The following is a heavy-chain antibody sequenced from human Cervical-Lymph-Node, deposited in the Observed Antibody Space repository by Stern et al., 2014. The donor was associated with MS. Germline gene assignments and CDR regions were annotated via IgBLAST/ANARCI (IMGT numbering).Heavy chain of an antibody. D-gene: IGHD4-17*01. CDR2: IHYSGST. V-gene: IGHV4-59*01. CDR1: GVSISDYY. CDR3: ARGGFGDSDY. Sequence: QVQLVESGPGLVKSSETLSLTCTVSGVSISDYYWSWIRQAPGKGMEWIGYIHYSGSTNSNASLKSRITISIDTSKNQVSLKLSSVTAADTAVYYCARGGFGDSDYWGQGTLVTVSS. J-gene: IGHJ4*02.